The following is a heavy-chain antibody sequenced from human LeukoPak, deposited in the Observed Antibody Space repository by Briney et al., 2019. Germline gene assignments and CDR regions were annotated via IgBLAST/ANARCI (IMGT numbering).Heavy chain of an antibody. V-gene: IGHV4-4*07. CDR3: ARGKTGSSSSRAQTIDY. D-gene: IGHD6-13*01. J-gene: IGHJ4*02. Sequence: SETLSLTCTVSGGSISSYYWSWIRQPAGKGLEWIERIYTSGSTNYNPSLKSRVTMSVDTSKNQFSLKLSSVTAADTAVYYCARGKTGSSSSRAQTIDYWGQGTLVTVSS. CDR2: IYTSGST. CDR1: GGSISSYY.